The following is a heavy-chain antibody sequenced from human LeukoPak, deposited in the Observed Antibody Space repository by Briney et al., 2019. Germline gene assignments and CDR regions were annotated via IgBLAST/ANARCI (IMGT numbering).Heavy chain of an antibody. CDR2: ISGSGGST. V-gene: IGHV3-23*01. Sequence: PGGSLRLSCAASGFTFSSYAMSWVRQAPGKGLEWVSVISGSGGSTYYADSVKGRFTISRDNSKNTLYLQMNSLRAEDTAVYYCAKDLNFWSGYYDYWGQGTLVTVSS. CDR3: AKDLNFWSGYYDY. CDR1: GFTFSSYA. J-gene: IGHJ4*02. D-gene: IGHD3-3*01.